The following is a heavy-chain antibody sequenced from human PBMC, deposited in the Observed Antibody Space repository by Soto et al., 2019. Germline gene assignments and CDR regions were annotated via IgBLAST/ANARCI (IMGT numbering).Heavy chain of an antibody. Sequence: ASVKVSCKASGGTFTSYAISGVRQAPGQGLEWMGGIIPIFGTANYAQKFQGRVTITADESTSTAYMELSSLRSEDTAVYYCARGLVMVRGVIPSLDYYYGMDVWGQGTTVTVSS. CDR1: GGTFTSYA. J-gene: IGHJ6*02. D-gene: IGHD3-10*01. V-gene: IGHV1-69*13. CDR2: IIPIFGTA. CDR3: ARGLVMVRGVIPSLDYYYGMDV.